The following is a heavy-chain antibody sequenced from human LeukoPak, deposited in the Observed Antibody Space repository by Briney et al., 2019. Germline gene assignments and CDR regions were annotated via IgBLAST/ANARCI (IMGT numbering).Heavy chain of an antibody. CDR3: ARTSVRSGYYDAFDI. J-gene: IGHJ3*02. CDR1: GFTVSSNY. V-gene: IGHV3-53*01. CDR2: LYNDGSI. D-gene: IGHD3-22*01. Sequence: GGSLRLSCAASGFTVSSNYMSWVRQAPGKGLEWVSVLYNDGSIYYADSVKGRFTISRDNSKNTLYLQMNSLRAEDTAVYYCARTSVRSGYYDAFDIWGQGTMVTVSS.